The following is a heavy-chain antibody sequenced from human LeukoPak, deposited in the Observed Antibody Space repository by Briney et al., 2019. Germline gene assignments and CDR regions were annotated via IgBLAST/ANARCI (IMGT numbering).Heavy chain of an antibody. J-gene: IGHJ4*02. D-gene: IGHD6-25*01. CDR2: FDPEDGET. CDR3: ASGRN. Sequence: ASVKVSCKVSGYTLTELSMHWVRQAPGKGLEWMGGFDPEDGETIYAQKFQGRVTITADKSTSTAYMELSSLRSEDTAVYYCASGRNWGQGTLVTVSS. CDR1: GYTLTELS. V-gene: IGHV1-24*01.